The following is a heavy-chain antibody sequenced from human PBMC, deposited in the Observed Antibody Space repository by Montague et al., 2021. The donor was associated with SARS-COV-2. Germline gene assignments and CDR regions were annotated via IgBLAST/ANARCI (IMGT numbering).Heavy chain of an antibody. D-gene: IGHD1-1*01. CDR2: IYYSGGX. Sequence: SETLSLTCTVSGGSINSSAYYWAWIRQPPGKGLEWIATIYYSGGXXGAXSLRSRVTISADTFRNQFNLKLTSVTAADMGLYYCARRVTRGAFAVWGQGTMGTVSS. J-gene: IGHJ3*01. V-gene: IGHV4-39*01. CDR3: ARRVTRGAFAV. CDR1: GGSINSSAYY.